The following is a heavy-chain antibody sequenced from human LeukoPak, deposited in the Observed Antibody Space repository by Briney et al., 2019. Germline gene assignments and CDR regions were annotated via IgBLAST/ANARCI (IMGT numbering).Heavy chain of an antibody. CDR1: GFSLTTSGVG. Sequence: SGPTLVNPTQTLTLTCTFSGFSLTTSGVGVGWIRQPPGKALEWVALIYWNNDNRNNPSLKTRLTITKDTSKNQVVLIMANMDPVDTATYYCAHYGDYRFLYYFDYWGQGTPVTVSS. D-gene: IGHD4-17*01. CDR3: AHYGDYRFLYYFDY. CDR2: IYWNNDN. J-gene: IGHJ4*02. V-gene: IGHV2-5*01.